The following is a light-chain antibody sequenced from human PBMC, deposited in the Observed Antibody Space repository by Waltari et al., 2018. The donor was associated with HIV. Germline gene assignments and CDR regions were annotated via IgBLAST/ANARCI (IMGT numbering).Light chain of an antibody. CDR3: QQYGTSPIT. CDR2: GAS. J-gene: IGKJ4*01. CDR1: QSVSSSY. Sequence: EIILTQSPPTLSVSPGERATLSCWASQSVSSSYLAWYHQRPGQAPRLLIYGASNRATGVPDRISGSGSGTQFTLTISRMQPEDFALYYCQQYGTSPITFGGGTRVEIK. V-gene: IGKV3-20*01.